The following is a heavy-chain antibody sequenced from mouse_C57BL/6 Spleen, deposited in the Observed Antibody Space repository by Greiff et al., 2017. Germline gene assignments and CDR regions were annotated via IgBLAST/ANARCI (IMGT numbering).Heavy chain of an antibody. Sequence: QVQLQQSGPELVKPGASVKISCKASGYAFSSSWMNWVKQRPGKGLEWIGRIYPGDGDTNYNGKFKGKATLTADKSSSTAYMQLSSLTSEDSAVYFCARYLITTVVGAMDYWGQGTSVPVSS. CDR1: GYAFSSSW. CDR3: ARYLITTVVGAMDY. D-gene: IGHD1-1*01. V-gene: IGHV1-82*01. J-gene: IGHJ4*01. CDR2: IYPGDGDT.